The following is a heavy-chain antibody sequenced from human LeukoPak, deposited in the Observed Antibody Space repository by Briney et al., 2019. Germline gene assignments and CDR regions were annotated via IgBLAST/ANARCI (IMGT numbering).Heavy chain of an antibody. CDR1: GGSIRGYY. CDR3: ARHGAGGRFDY. CDR2: IYSSGTT. V-gene: IGHV4-59*08. Sequence: NPSETLSLTCNGSGGSIRGYYWSWIRQPPGKGLEWMGYIYSSGTTDYNPSLKGRITMSVDTSKSHFSLKLSSVTAGDTAVYYCARHGAGGRFDYWGQGSLVTVSS. D-gene: IGHD4/OR15-4a*01. J-gene: IGHJ4*02.